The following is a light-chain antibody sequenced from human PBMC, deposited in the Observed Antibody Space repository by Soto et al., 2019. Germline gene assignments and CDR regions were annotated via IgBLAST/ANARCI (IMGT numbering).Light chain of an antibody. CDR1: QTVSTNY. Sequence: EVVLTQSPGTLSLSPGDRATLSCRASQTVSTNYLAWYQQKPGQAPRLLVYSVSIRATGVPDRFSGSGSGTDFTLTISRLEPEDFAVYYCQEADSSPGGTFGQGTQVEI. V-gene: IGKV3-20*01. J-gene: IGKJ1*01. CDR2: SVS. CDR3: QEADSSPGGT.